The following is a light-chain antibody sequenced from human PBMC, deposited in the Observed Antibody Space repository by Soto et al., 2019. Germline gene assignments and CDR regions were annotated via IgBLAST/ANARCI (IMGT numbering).Light chain of an antibody. CDR3: SSYTTSNTRQIV. V-gene: IGLV2-14*01. CDR1: SSDVGGYNY. CDR2: EVS. J-gene: IGLJ1*01. Sequence: QSVLTQPASVSGSPGQSITISCTGTSSDVGGYNYVSWYQQHPGKAPKFMIYEVSNRPSGVSNRFSGSKSGNTASLTISGLQAEDEADYYCSSYTTSNTRQIVFGTGTQLTVL.